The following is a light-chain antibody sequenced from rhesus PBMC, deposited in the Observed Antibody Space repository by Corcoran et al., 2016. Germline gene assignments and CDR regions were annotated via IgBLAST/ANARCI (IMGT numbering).Light chain of an antibody. CDR2: TAS. CDR3: QHNHGFPYS. CDR1: EDINKN. J-gene: IGKJ2*01. Sequence: DIQLTQSPSSLSASVGDRVTITCRASEDINKNLNWYQQKPGKAPQLLIYTASNLQSGGPARFSGSGSGTDYTVTISGLQSEDVSTYYCQHNHGFPYSFGQGTKVEI. V-gene: IGKV1-74*01.